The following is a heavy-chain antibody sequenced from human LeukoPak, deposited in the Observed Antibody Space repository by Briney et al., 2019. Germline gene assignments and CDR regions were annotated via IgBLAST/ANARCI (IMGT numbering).Heavy chain of an antibody. Sequence: GGSLRLSCAASGFTFSNYSMNWVRQAPGKGLEWVSSISSSSSYIYYADSVKGRFTISRDNAKNSLYLQMNSLRAEDTAVYYCARGGYDSSGRGYFDYWGQGTLVTVSS. J-gene: IGHJ4*02. V-gene: IGHV3-21*01. CDR1: GFTFSNYS. CDR3: ARGGYDSSGRGYFDY. CDR2: ISSSSSYI. D-gene: IGHD3-22*01.